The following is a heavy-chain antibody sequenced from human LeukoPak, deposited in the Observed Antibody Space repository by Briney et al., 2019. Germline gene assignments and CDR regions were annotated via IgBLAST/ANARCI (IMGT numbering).Heavy chain of an antibody. CDR2: INPNSGGT. CDR1: GYTFTGYY. V-gene: IGHV1-2*02. Sequence: ASVKVSCKASGYTFTGYYMHWVRQAPGQGLEWMGWINPNSGGTNYAQKFQGRVTMTRDTSISTAYMEPSRLRSDDTAVYYCARDRYCTNGVCGFWFDPWGQGTLVTVSS. J-gene: IGHJ5*02. CDR3: ARDRYCTNGVCGFWFDP. D-gene: IGHD2-8*01.